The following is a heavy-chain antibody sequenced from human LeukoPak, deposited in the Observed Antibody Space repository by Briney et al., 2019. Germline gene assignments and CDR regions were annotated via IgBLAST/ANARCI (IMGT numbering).Heavy chain of an antibody. CDR1: GFTFSTYS. Sequence: GGSLRLSCAASGFTFSTYSMNWVRQAPGKGLEWVSSISSSSSYIYYADSVKGRFTISRDNAKNSLYLQMNSLRAEDTAVYYCARVSGLAFDIWGQGTMVTVSS. CDR3: ARVSGLAFDI. V-gene: IGHV3-21*01. CDR2: ISSSSSYI. J-gene: IGHJ3*02. D-gene: IGHD5-12*01.